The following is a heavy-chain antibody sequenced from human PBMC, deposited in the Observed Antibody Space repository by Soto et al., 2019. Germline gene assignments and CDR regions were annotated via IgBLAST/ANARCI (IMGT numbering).Heavy chain of an antibody. D-gene: IGHD3-16*01. Sequence: LSCAASGFTFSSYSMNWVRQAPGKGLEWVSSISSSSSYIYYADSVKGRFTISRDNAKNSLYLQMNSLRAEDTAVYYCARDGGTDYYYYGMDVWGQGTTVTSP. J-gene: IGHJ6*02. CDR3: ARDGGTDYYYYGMDV. CDR1: GFTFSSYS. V-gene: IGHV3-21*01. CDR2: ISSSSSYI.